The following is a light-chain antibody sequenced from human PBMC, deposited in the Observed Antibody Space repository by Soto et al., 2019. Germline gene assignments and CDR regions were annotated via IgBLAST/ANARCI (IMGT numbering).Light chain of an antibody. CDR1: QGISSY. J-gene: IGKJ5*01. CDR2: AAS. V-gene: IGKV1-9*01. CDR3: QRLNSYPSIT. Sequence: IQLTQSPSSLSASVGDRVTITCRASQGISSYLAWYQQKPGKAPKLLIYAASTLQSGVPSRFSGSGSGTDFTLTISSLQPEDFATYYCQRLNSYPSITCGQGTRLEIK.